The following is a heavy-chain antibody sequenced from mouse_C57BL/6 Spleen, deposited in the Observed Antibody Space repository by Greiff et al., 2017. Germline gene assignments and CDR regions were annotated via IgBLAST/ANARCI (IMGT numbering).Heavy chain of an antibody. D-gene: IGHD1-1*01. Sequence: EVQLQQSGPVLVKPGASVKMSCKASGYTFTDYYMNWVKQSHGKSLEWIGVINPYNGGTSYNQKFKGTATLTVDKSSSTAYMELNSLTSEDSAVYYCAPITTVVATGNYFDYWGQGTTLTVSS. CDR2: INPYNGGT. CDR3: APITTVVATGNYFDY. J-gene: IGHJ2*01. CDR1: GYTFTDYY. V-gene: IGHV1-19*01.